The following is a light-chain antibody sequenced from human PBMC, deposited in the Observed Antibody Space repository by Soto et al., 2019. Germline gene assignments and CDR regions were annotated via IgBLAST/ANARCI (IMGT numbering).Light chain of an antibody. J-gene: IGKJ5*01. CDR3: QHYGRSPIT. CDR2: GAS. V-gene: IGKV3-20*01. Sequence: EIVMTQSPSTLSVSPGERATLSCRASQSVSSSYLAWYQQKPGQAPRLLISGASSRATGIPDRFSGSGSATDFTLTISRLEPEDFALYYCQHYGRSPITFGQGTR. CDR1: QSVSSSY.